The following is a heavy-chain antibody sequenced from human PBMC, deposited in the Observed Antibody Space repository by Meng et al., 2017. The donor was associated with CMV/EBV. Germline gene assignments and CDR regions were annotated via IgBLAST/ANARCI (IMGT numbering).Heavy chain of an antibody. J-gene: IGHJ6*02. CDR3: ARMFNYDFSRGGMDV. CDR1: GFTFGSYW. D-gene: IGHD3-3*01. Sequence: GESLKIPCGGSGFTFGSYWMHWVRQVPGKGLVWISRIHSDGVSADYAGSVMGRFTISRDNAKNTVYLQMNSLRPEDTAVYYCARMFNYDFSRGGMDVWGQGTTVTVSS. V-gene: IGHV3-74*01. CDR2: IHSDGVSA.